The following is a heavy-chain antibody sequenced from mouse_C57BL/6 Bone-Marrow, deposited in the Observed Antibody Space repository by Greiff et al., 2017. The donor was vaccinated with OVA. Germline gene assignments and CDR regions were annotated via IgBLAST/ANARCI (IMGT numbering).Heavy chain of an antibody. Sequence: VQGVESGPGLVAPSQSLSITCTVSGFSLTSYAISWVRQPPGKGLEWLGVIWTGGGTNYNSALKSRLSISKDNSKSQVFLKMNSLQTDDTARYYCATIYYGYDGAWFAYWGQGTLVTVSA. CDR1: GFSLTSYA. D-gene: IGHD2-2*01. CDR2: IWTGGGT. J-gene: IGHJ3*01. V-gene: IGHV2-9-1*01. CDR3: ATIYYGYDGAWFAY.